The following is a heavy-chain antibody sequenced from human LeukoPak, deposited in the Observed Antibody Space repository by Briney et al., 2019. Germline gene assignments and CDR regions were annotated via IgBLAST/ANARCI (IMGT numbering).Heavy chain of an antibody. CDR3: AKGDNDILTGYYNSFDY. Sequence: GGSLRLSCAASGFTFNNYWMSWVRQAPGKGLEWVANIKQDGSEKYYVDSVKGRFTISRDNAKNSLYLQMNSLRAEDTAVYYCAKGDNDILTGYYNSFDYWGQGTLVTVSS. D-gene: IGHD3-9*01. CDR1: GFTFNNYW. J-gene: IGHJ4*02. V-gene: IGHV3-7*03. CDR2: IKQDGSEK.